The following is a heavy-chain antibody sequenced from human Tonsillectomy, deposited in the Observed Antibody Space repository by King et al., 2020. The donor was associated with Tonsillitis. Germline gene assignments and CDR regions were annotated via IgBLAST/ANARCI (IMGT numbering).Heavy chain of an antibody. Sequence: QLVQSGAEVKKPGASVKVSCKASGYTFTSYYMHWVRQAPGQGLEWMGIINPSGGSTSYAQKFQGRVTMTSDTSTSTVYMELSSLRSEDTAVYYCARDRGRYGYDYWGQGTLVTVSS. J-gene: IGHJ4*02. D-gene: IGHD5-18*01. CDR1: GYTFTSYY. CDR3: ARDRGRYGYDY. CDR2: INPSGGST. V-gene: IGHV1-46*01.